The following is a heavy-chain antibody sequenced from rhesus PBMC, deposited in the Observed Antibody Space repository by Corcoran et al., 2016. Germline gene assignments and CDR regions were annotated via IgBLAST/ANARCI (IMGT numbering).Heavy chain of an antibody. CDR1: GFTFSSYE. D-gene: IGHD6-25*01. Sequence: DVQLVESGGGLVEPGGSLRLSCVASGFTFSSYEMHWVRQAPGKGLEWVSVISESGGAFFYAYSVKCPFTISRDNDKNSLFLQMNSLRAEDTAVYYCTRSAAASFYGLDSWGQGVVVTVSS. CDR3: TRSAAASFYGLDS. V-gene: IGHV3-100*02. J-gene: IGHJ6*01. CDR2: ISESGGAF.